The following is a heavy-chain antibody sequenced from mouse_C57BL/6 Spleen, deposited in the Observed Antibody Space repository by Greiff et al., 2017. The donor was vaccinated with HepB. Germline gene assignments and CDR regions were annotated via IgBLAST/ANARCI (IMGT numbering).Heavy chain of an antibody. CDR1: GFNIKDYY. CDR2: IDPEDGET. V-gene: IGHV14-2*01. CDR3: AREDDGNYGPFAY. J-gene: IGHJ3*01. D-gene: IGHD2-3*01. Sequence: DVKLQESGAELVKPGASVKLSCTASGFNIKDYYMHWVKQRTEQGLEWIGRIDPEDGETKYAPKFQGKATITADTSSNTAYLQLSSLTSEDTAVYYCAREDDGNYGPFAYWGQGTLVTVSA.